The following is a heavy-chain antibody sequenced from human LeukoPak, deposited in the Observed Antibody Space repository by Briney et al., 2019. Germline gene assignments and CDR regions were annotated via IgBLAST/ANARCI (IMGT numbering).Heavy chain of an antibody. J-gene: IGHJ5*02. D-gene: IGHD3-3*01. Sequence: ASVKVSCKASGYTFTDYYLRWVRQAPGQGLESMGWINPRTGGTHYEQKFQDRVSMTRDTSISTAYMELSRLRSDDTAVYYCATDYDFWSGYTWGQGTLVTVSS. V-gene: IGHV1-2*02. CDR3: ATDYDFWSGYT. CDR2: INPRTGGT. CDR1: GYTFTDYY.